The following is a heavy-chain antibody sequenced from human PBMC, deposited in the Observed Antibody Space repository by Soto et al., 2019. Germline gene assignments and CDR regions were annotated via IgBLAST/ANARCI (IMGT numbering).Heavy chain of an antibody. J-gene: IGHJ3*02. V-gene: IGHV4-59*01. CDR3: ARGYYDSRGQSNTFDI. D-gene: IGHD3-22*01. CDR1: GASISSSY. CDR2: VYYSGST. Sequence: SETLSLTCTVSGASISSSYWSWIRQSPGKGLEWIGYVYYSGSTNYNPSLKSRVTISVDTSKNQFSLKLSSVTAADTAVYYCARGYYDSRGQSNTFDIWGQGTMVTVSS.